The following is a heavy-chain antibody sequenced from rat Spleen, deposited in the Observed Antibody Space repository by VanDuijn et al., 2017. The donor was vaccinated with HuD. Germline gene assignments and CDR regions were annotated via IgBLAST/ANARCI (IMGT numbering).Heavy chain of an antibody. Sequence: EVKLVESGGGLVQPGRSLKLSCVASGFNFGDYWMGWVRQAPGKGLEWIGEINKDSSTISYAPSLKDKFTISRDNARNTLYLQMSKLGSEDTAIYYCVREKFGVDYWGQGVLVTVSS. V-gene: IGHV4-2*01. CDR1: GFNFGDYW. CDR3: VREKFGVDY. CDR2: INKDSSTI. D-gene: IGHD4-3*01. J-gene: IGHJ2*01.